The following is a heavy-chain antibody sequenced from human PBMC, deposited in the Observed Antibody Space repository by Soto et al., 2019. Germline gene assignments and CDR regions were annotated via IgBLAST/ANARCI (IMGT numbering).Heavy chain of an antibody. CDR3: ARDTGDGTFDF. CDR2: MNPNSGNT. CDR1: GYSFTSYD. J-gene: IGHJ4*02. V-gene: IGHV1-8*02. D-gene: IGHD7-27*01. Sequence: ASVKVSCKASGYSFTSYDINWVRQAAGQGLEWMGWMNPNSGNTAYAQRFQGRVSMTRNTSITTAYMELTSLRSEDTAVYYCARDTGDGTFDFWGQGTMVTVSS.